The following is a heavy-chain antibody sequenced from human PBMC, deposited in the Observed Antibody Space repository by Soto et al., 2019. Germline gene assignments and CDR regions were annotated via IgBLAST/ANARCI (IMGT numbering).Heavy chain of an antibody. CDR3: APLSVSLSGPYDIHV. CDR2: MLYSGLT. V-gene: IGHV4-39*01. J-gene: IGHJ6*02. Sequence: SETLSLTCSVSGYSVSSSDYYWAWIRQPPGKGLEWIGSMLYSGLTYYNPSLKSRVTLSVDTSKNQFSVRLNSVTASDTAVYYCAPLSVSLSGPYDIHVWGQGTTVTV. CDR1: GYSVSSSDYY. D-gene: IGHD2-15*01.